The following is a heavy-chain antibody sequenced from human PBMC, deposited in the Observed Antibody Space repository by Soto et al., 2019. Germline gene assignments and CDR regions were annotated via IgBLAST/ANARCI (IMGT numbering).Heavy chain of an antibody. D-gene: IGHD6-13*01. CDR3: ARHRAELVPYYYYMDV. V-gene: IGHV6-1*01. CDR1: GDSVSSNSAA. Sequence: PSQTLSLTCVISGDSVSSNSAAWNWIRQSPSRGLEWLGRTYYRSRWYNDYAVSVRSRVTISVDTSKNQFSLKLSSVTAADTAVYYCARHRAELVPYYYYMDVWGKGTTVTVSS. J-gene: IGHJ6*03. CDR2: TYYRSRWYN.